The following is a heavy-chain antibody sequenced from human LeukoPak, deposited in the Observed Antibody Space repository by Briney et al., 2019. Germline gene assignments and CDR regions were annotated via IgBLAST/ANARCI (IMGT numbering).Heavy chain of an antibody. D-gene: IGHD2-2*01. J-gene: IGHJ6*02. Sequence: ASVKVSCKASGGTFSSYAISWVRQAPGQGLEWMGRIIPILGIANYAQKFQGRVTITADKSTSTAYMELSSLRSEDTAVYYCAREFGNCSSTSCRGGKIYGMDVWGQGTTVTVSS. V-gene: IGHV1-69*04. CDR2: IIPILGIA. CDR1: GGTFSSYA. CDR3: AREFGNCSSTSCRGGKIYGMDV.